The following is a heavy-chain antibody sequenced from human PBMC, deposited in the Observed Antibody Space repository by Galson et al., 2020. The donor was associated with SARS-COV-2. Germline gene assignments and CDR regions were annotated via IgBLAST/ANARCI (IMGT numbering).Heavy chain of an antibody. Sequence: SETLSLTCTVSGYSLSTTNYWGWVRQPPGRGLQWIGSVYPSGTTYYNPSLTSRVTISVETAKNQFSLRLDSVTATDTALYYCARQGVNMIVLVTVPGWYFDLWGRGTLVTVSS. CDR3: ARQGVNMIVLVTVPGWYFDL. CDR2: VYPSGTT. D-gene: IGHD3-22*01. V-gene: IGHV4-38-2*02. J-gene: IGHJ2*01. CDR1: GYSLSTTNY.